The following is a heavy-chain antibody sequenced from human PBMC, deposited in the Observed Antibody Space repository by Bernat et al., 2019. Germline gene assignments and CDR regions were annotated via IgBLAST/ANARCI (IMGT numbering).Heavy chain of an antibody. Sequence: QVQLVESGGGLVKPGGSLRLSCAASGFTFSDYYMSWIRQAPGKGLDWVSYISSSSSYTNYADSVKGRFTISRDNAKNSLYLQMNSLRAEDTAVYYCARGEQLGPLAEYFQHWGQGTLVTVSS. CDR3: ARGEQLGPLAEYFQH. CDR1: GFTFSDYY. D-gene: IGHD6-6*01. CDR2: ISSSSSYT. J-gene: IGHJ1*01. V-gene: IGHV3-11*05.